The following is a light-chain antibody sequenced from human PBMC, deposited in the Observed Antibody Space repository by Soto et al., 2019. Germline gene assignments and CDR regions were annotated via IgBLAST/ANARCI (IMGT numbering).Light chain of an antibody. V-gene: IGKV3-20*01. CDR3: QQYGSSRWT. Sequence: IVLTQSPGTLSLSPGERATLSCRASQSVDSNYLAWYQQKPGQAPRLLIYGASSRATGIPDRFSGSGSGTDFTLTISRLEPEDFAVYYCQQYGSSRWTFGQGTKVDIK. CDR2: GAS. J-gene: IGKJ1*01. CDR1: QSVDSNY.